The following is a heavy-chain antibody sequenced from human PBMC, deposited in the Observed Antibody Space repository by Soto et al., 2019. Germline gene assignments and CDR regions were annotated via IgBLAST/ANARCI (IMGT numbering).Heavy chain of an antibody. CDR1: GFTFSGSA. D-gene: IGHD6-19*01. Sequence: PGGSLRFSCAASGFTFSGSAMTWVRQAPGKWLEYVSSITSSGSEVFHAASVKGRFTMSRDNSKNMLYPQMNSLRAEDTAVYYCAKEGYDSGWYLDSWGQGALVTV. CDR3: AKEGYDSGWYLDS. J-gene: IGHJ4*02. CDR2: ITSSGSEV. V-gene: IGHV3-23*01.